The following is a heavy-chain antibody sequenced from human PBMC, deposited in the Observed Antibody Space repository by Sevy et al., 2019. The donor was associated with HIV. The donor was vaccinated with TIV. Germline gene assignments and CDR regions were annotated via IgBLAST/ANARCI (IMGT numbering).Heavy chain of an antibody. CDR1: GGFISSYY. CDR2: IYYSGNT. D-gene: IGHD6-13*01. V-gene: IGHV4-59*01. J-gene: IGHJ5*02. CDR3: ATGVAAADNWFDP. Sequence: SETLSLTCTVSGGFISSYYWNWIRQPPGKGLEWIGYIYYSGNTNYNPSLKSRVTISLDMSKNQFSLKLSSVTAADTAVYYWATGVAAADNWFDPWGQGTLVTVSS.